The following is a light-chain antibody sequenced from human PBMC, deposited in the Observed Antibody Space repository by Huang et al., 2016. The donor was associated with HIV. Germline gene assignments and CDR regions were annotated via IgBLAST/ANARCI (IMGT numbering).Light chain of an antibody. CDR2: SAS. Sequence: DLQMTQSPSSLSASVGDRVTITCRASQSLNNYLNWYQKKPGKAPNLLSYSASTLQSGVPTRFSGGVSGTGFTLTISNLQPEDYATYYCQQTFSVPLTFGGGTKVEIK. CDR3: QQTFSVPLT. V-gene: IGKV1-39*01. J-gene: IGKJ4*01. CDR1: QSLNNY.